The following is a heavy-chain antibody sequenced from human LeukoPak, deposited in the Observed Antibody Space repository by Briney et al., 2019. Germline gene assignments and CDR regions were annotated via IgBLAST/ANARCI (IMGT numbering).Heavy chain of an antibody. Sequence: SETLSLTCAVYGGSFSGYYWSWIRQPPGKGLEWIGEINHNGSTNYNPSLKSRVTISVDTSKNQFSLKLSSVTAADTAVYYCARGRGEVLWFGELLSNPYYFDYWGQGTLVTVSS. D-gene: IGHD3-10*01. J-gene: IGHJ4*02. V-gene: IGHV4-34*01. CDR2: INHNGST. CDR3: ARGRGEVLWFGELLSNPYYFDY. CDR1: GGSFSGYY.